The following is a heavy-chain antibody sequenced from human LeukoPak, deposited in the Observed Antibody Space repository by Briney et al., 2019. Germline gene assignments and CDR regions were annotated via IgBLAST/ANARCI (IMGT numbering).Heavy chain of an antibody. D-gene: IGHD3-16*02. J-gene: IGHJ4*02. CDR1: GFTFSSYS. CDR2: ISSGSSYI. CDR3: ARRYYDYVWGSYRYFDY. V-gene: IGHV3-21*01. Sequence: GGSLRLSCAASGFTFSSYSMNWVRQAPGKGLEWVSSISSGSSYIYYADSVKGRFTISRDNAKNSLYLQMNSLRAEDTAVYYCARRYYDYVWGSYRYFDYWGQGTLVTVSS.